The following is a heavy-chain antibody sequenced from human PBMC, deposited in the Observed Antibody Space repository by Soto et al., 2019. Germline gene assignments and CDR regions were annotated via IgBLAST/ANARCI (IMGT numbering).Heavy chain of an antibody. J-gene: IGHJ6*02. CDR1: GYKFTSYW. V-gene: IGHV5-51*01. Sequence: GESLKISCKGSGYKFTSYWIGWVRQMPGKGLEWMGIIYPGDSDTKYSPSFQGQVTISVDRSVSTAYLQWNSLKASDTAMYYCARLVGFSNSVDYYYYGMDVWGQGTTVTVSS. CDR2: IYPGDSDT. CDR3: ARLVGFSNSVDYYYYGMDV. D-gene: IGHD6-6*01.